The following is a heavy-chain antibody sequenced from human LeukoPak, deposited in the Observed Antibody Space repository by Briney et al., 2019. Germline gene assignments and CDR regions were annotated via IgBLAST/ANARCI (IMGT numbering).Heavy chain of an antibody. J-gene: IGHJ3*02. D-gene: IGHD2-21*02. Sequence: SGPTLVNPTQTLTLTCTFSGFSLSTRGVAVGWIRQPPGKALEWLALIYWDDDKRYSPSLKSRLTITKDTSKNQVVLTMTNMDPVDTATYFCAHRRDSMRAFDIWGQGTVVTVSS. CDR2: IYWDDDK. V-gene: IGHV2-5*02. CDR1: GFSLSTRGVA. CDR3: AHRRDSMRAFDI.